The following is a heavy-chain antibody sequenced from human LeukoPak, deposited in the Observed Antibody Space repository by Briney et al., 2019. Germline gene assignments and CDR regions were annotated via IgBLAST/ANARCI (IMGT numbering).Heavy chain of an antibody. V-gene: IGHV3-30*18. CDR2: ISFDGGDE. J-gene: IGHJ4*02. D-gene: IGHD4-23*01. Sequence: GGTLRLSCAASGFTFSSYGMSWVRQAPGKGLEWVAVISFDGGDEFYADSVKGRFNISRDNSKNTLYLQMNSLRAEDTAVYYCAKDFGKHGGFDYWGQGTLVTVSS. CDR3: AKDFGKHGGFDY. CDR1: GFTFSSYG.